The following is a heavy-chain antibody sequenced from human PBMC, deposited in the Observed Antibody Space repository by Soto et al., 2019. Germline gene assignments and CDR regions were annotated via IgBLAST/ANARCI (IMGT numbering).Heavy chain of an antibody. V-gene: IGHV3-21*01. J-gene: IGHJ4*02. CDR3: ATQSSRYSGYD. CDR2: ISSSSSYI. CDR1: GFTFSSYS. Sequence: EVQLVESGGGLVKPGGSLRLSCAASGFTFSSYSMNWVRQAPGKGLEWVSSISSSSSYIYYADSVKGRFTISRENAKNSLYLQMNRLRAEDTAVYYCATQSSRYSGYDWGQGTLVTVSS. D-gene: IGHD5-12*01.